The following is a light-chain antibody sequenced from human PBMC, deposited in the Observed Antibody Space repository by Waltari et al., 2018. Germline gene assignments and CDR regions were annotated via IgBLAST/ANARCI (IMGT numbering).Light chain of an antibody. CDR3: CSYAGSSTYV. J-gene: IGLJ1*01. CDR1: RSDIGIQDL. V-gene: IGLV2-23*02. Sequence: QYALTQPAPVSASPGQSITISCTGTRSDIGIQDLVRWYQQRPGKAPKILIYAVTKSPSGVSWRFSGSKSGNTASLTISGLQAEDEADYYCCSYAGSSTYVFGTGTKVTVL. CDR2: AVT.